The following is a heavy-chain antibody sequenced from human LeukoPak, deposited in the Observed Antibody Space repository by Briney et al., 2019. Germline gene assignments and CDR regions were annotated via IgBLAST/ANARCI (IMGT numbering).Heavy chain of an antibody. CDR3: AREALSEVFGLDV. J-gene: IGHJ6*02. CDR2: FYPDSAYT. Sequence: ASVKVSCKASGYTFTDYAVHWVRQAPGQGLEWLGIFYPDSAYTIYAQTFQGRVTMTGDASTDSAYMELSSLRSEDTAIYFCAREALSEVFGLDVWGQGTTVTVSS. V-gene: IGHV1-46*01. CDR1: GYTFTDYA.